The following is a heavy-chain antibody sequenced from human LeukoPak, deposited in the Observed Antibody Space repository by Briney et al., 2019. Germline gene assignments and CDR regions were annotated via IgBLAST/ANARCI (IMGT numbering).Heavy chain of an antibody. D-gene: IGHD1-1*01. V-gene: IGHV3-23*01. CDR1: GFTFSSYA. CDR3: AKGLERESRLDS. CDR2: ISGSGGST. J-gene: IGHJ4*02. Sequence: GGSLRLSCAASGFTFSSYAMSWVRQAPGKGLEWVSAISGSGGSTYYADSVRGRFTISRDTSKNMVFLQMNSLRVEDTALYYCAKGLERESRLDSWGQGTLVTVSS.